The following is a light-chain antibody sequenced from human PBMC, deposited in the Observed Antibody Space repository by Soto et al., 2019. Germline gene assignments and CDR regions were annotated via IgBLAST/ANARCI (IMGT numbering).Light chain of an antibody. V-gene: IGKV3-20*01. Sequence: EIVLTQSPGTLSLSPGERAALSCRASQSVSINHLAWYQQRPGQAPRLLIYGSSSRATDIPDRFSGSGSGTDFPLTISRLEPEDFAVYYCQQYVRSPLTFGGGTKVELK. CDR3: QQYVRSPLT. J-gene: IGKJ4*01. CDR1: QSVSINH. CDR2: GSS.